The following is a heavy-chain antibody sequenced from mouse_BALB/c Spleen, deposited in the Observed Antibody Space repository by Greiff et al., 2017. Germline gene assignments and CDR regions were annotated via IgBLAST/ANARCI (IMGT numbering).Heavy chain of an antibody. J-gene: IGHJ4*01. D-gene: IGHD2-4*01. CDR1: GFTFSSFG. CDR2: ISSGISTI. V-gene: IGHV5-17*02. Sequence: EVMLVESGGGLVQPGGSRKLSCAASGFTFSSFGMHWVRQAPEKGLEWVAYISSGISTIYYADTVKGRFTISRDNPKNTLFLQMTSLRSEDTAMYYCARGDYGAMDYWGQGTSVTVSS. CDR3: ARGDYGAMDY.